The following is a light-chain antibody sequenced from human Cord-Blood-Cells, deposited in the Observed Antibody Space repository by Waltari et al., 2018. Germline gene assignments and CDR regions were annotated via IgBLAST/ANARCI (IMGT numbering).Light chain of an antibody. CDR2: EGS. V-gene: IGLV2-23*01. J-gene: IGLJ1*01. CDR3: CAYAGSKYV. Sequence: QSALTQPASLSGSPGQSITISCTGTSSDVGSYNLVSWYQQHQGKAPNLMIYEGSTRSSGVSNRFSGSTSDNRAPLTIAGLQAEDEADYYCCAYAGSKYVFGTGTKVTGL. CDR1: SSDVGSYNL.